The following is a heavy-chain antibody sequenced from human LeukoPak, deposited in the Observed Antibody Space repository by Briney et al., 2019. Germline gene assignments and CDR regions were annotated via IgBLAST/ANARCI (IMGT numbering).Heavy chain of an antibody. CDR1: GGSMSGYY. V-gene: IGHV4-59*08. Sequence: PSETLSLTCTISGGSMSGYYWSWIRQSPGKGLEGIGYIYYSGSTNYNPSLKSRVTISVDTSKNQFSLKLSSVTAADTAVYYCARRTYNWNEYFFDHWGQGTLVTVSS. CDR2: IYYSGST. CDR3: ARRTYNWNEYFFDH. D-gene: IGHD1-1*01. J-gene: IGHJ4*02.